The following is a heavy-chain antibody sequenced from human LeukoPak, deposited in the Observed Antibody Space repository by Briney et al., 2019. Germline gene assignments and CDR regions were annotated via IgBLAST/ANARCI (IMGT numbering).Heavy chain of an antibody. V-gene: IGHV3-74*01. CDR3: AKGLYDYALDV. CDR1: GFTFISYW. J-gene: IGHJ6*02. Sequence: GGSLRLSCAASGFTFISYWMHWVRQAPGKGLVWVSRINSDGSSTSYADSVKGRFTISRDNAKNTLYLQMNSLRAEDTAIYYCAKGLYDYALDVWGQGTAVTVSS. CDR2: INSDGSST.